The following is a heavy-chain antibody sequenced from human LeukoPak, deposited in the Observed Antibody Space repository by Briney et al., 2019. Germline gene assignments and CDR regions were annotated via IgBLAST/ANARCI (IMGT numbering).Heavy chain of an antibody. CDR1: GFTLSGYS. Sequence: GGSLRLSCVASGFTLSGYSMNWVRQAPGKGLEWVSYISSSSSSIYSADSVKGRFTISADNAKNSLYLQMNSLRDEDTAVYYCARGSTYYDSSGQVPFDYWGQGTLVTVSS. J-gene: IGHJ4*02. D-gene: IGHD3-22*01. V-gene: IGHV3-48*02. CDR2: ISSSSSSI. CDR3: ARGSTYYDSSGQVPFDY.